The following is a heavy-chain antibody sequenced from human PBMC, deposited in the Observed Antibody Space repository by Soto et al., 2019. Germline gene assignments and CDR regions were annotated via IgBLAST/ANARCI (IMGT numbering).Heavy chain of an antibody. D-gene: IGHD1-26*01. J-gene: IGHJ3*02. CDR1: GFTFSSYG. CDR2: IWYDGSNK. Sequence: QVQLVESGGGVVQPGRSLRLSCAASGFTFSSYGMHWVRQAPGKGLEWVAVIWYDGSNKYYADSVKGRFTISRDNSKNTLYLQMNSLRGEDTAVYYCARSFFQWELLGGDAFDIWGQGTMVTVSS. CDR3: ARSFFQWELLGGDAFDI. V-gene: IGHV3-33*01.